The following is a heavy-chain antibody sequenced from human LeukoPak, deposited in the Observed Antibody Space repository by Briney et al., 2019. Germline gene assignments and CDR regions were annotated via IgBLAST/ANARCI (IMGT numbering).Heavy chain of an antibody. CDR2: IYHSGST. D-gene: IGHD6-13*01. CDR1: GYSINSGYY. J-gene: IGHJ4*02. CDR3: ARVPRSSIAAADRFFDY. V-gene: IGHV4-38-2*02. Sequence: SETLSLTCTVSGYSINSGYYWGWIRQPPGKGLEWIGYIYHSGSTYYNPSLKSRVTISVDRSKNQFSLKLSSVAAADTAVYYCARVPRSSIAAADRFFDYWGQGTLVTVSS.